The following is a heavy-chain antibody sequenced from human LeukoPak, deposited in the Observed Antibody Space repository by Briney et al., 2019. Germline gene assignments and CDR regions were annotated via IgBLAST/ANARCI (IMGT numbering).Heavy chain of an antibody. Sequence: SETLSLTCTVSGGSISSSSYYWGWIRQPPGKGLEWIGSIYYSGSTYYNPSLKSRVTISVDTSKNQFSLKLSSVTAADTAVYYCARGPRQWLLRKNDAFDIWGQGTMVTVSS. D-gene: IGHD3-22*01. J-gene: IGHJ3*02. CDR1: GGSISSSSYY. V-gene: IGHV4-39*07. CDR2: IYYSGST. CDR3: ARGPRQWLLRKNDAFDI.